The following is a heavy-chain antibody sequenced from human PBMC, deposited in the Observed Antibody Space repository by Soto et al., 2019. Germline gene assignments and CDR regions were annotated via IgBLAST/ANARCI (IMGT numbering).Heavy chain of an antibody. V-gene: IGHV1-18*01. J-gene: IGHJ5*02. CDR1: GYTFTSYC. CDR2: ISAYNGNT. CDR3: ARDMEWEMTYKWFDP. Sequence: ASVNVSCTASGYTFTSYCISWVRQAPGQGLEWMGWISAYNGNTNYAQKLQGRVTMTTDTSTSTAYMELRSLRSDDTAVYYCARDMEWEMTYKWFDPWGQGTLVNV. D-gene: IGHD1-26*01.